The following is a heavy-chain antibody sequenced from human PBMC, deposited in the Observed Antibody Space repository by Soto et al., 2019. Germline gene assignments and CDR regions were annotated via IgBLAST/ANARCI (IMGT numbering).Heavy chain of an antibody. CDR2: IYYSGST. Sequence: YTVAEGYIRNRSYYCSLIRQPPGKGLEWIGNIYYSGSTFYNPSLKSRLTISVDTSKNQFSLKLSSVTVADTVVYYFILGSGWKDFDYCGPVTLFT. CDR3: ILGSGWKDFDY. D-gene: IGHD3-22*01. CDR1: EGYIRNRSYY. J-gene: IGHJ4*02. V-gene: IGHV4-39*01.